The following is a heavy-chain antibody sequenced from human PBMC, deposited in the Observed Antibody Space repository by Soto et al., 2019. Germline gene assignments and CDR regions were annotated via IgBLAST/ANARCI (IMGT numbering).Heavy chain of an antibody. D-gene: IGHD3-10*01. V-gene: IGHV4-59*01. J-gene: IGHJ4*02. Sequence: PSETLSLTCTVSGGSISSYYWSWIRQPPGKGLEWIGYIYYSGSTNYNPSLKSRVTISVDTSKNQFSLKLSSVTAADTAVYYCARVTGADYFDYWGQGTLVTVSS. CDR2: IYYSGST. CDR3: ARVTGADYFDY. CDR1: GGSISSYY.